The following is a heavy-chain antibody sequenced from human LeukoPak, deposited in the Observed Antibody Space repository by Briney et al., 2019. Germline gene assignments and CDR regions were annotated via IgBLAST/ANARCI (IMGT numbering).Heavy chain of an antibody. CDR1: GFPFSNYW. Sequence: GGSLRLSCAASGFPFSNYWMAWVRQVPGKGLEWVSSISSSSSYIYYADSVKGRFTISRDNAKNSLYLQMNSLRAEDTAVYYCARDNDSSGWSTYYYYGMDVWGQGTTVTVSS. V-gene: IGHV3-21*01. D-gene: IGHD3-22*01. CDR2: ISSSSSYI. J-gene: IGHJ6*02. CDR3: ARDNDSSGWSTYYYYGMDV.